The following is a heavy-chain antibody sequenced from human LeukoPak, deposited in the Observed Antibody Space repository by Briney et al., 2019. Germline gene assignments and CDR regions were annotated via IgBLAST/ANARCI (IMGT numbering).Heavy chain of an antibody. Sequence: GASVKVSCKASGGTFSSYAISWVRQAPGQGLEWMGGIIPIFGTANYAQKFQGRVTITTDESTSTAYMELSSLRSEDTAVYYCARARDCSSTSCHRYFDLWGRGTLVTVSS. D-gene: IGHD2-2*01. J-gene: IGHJ2*01. CDR3: ARARDCSSTSCHRYFDL. CDR1: GGTFSSYA. V-gene: IGHV1-69*05. CDR2: IIPIFGTA.